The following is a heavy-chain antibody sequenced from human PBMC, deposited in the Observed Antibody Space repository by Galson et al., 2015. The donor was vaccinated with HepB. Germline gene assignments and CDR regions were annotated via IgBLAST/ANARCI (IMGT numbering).Heavy chain of an antibody. J-gene: IGHJ4*02. CDR2: IDSDGTST. V-gene: IGHV3-74*01. CDR3: VSSWYTFDY. CDR1: GFTFSDYW. Sequence: SLRLSCAASGFTFSDYWMHWVRQAPGKGLVWVSRIDSDGTSTNYADSVKGRFTITRDNPKKTLYLQMNSLRAEDTAIYYCVSSWYTFDYWGQGTLVTVSS. D-gene: IGHD6-13*01.